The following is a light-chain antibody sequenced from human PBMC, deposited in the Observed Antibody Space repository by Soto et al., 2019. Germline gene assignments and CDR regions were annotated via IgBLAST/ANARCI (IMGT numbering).Light chain of an antibody. J-gene: IGLJ2*01. V-gene: IGLV2-23*01. CDR1: SSDVGSYNL. CDR3: SSYAGSTTYVV. Sequence: QSALTQPASVSGSPGQSITISCTGTSSDVGSYNLVSWYQQHPGKAPKLMIYEDTERPSGVSNRFSGSKSGNTASLTSSGLQAEDESDYYCSSYAGSTTYVVFGGGTKLTVL. CDR2: EDT.